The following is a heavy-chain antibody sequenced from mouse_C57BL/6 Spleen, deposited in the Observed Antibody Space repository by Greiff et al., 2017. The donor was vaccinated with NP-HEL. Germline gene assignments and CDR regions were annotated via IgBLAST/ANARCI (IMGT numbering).Heavy chain of an antibody. CDR3: ACYSNYVFAY. CDR1: GYTFTDYY. D-gene: IGHD2-5*01. CDR2: INPNNGGT. V-gene: IGHV1-26*01. J-gene: IGHJ3*01. Sequence: VQLQQSGPELVRPGASVKISCKASGYTFTDYYMNWVKQSHGKSLEWIGDINPNNGGTSYNQKFKGKATLTVDKSSSPAYMELRSLTSEDSAVYYCACYSNYVFAYWGQGTLVTVSA.